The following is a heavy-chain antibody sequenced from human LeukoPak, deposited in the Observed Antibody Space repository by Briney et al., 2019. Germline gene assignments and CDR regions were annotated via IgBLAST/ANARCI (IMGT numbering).Heavy chain of an antibody. CDR2: ISSSSSYI. CDR3: AKGYSSGWYEGTDY. Sequence: GGSLRLSCAASGFTFSSYSMNWVRQAPGKGLEWVSSISSSSSYIYYADSVKGRFTISRDNAKNSLYLQMNSLRAEDTAVYYCAKGYSSGWYEGTDYWGQGTLVTVSS. J-gene: IGHJ4*02. CDR1: GFTFSSYS. V-gene: IGHV3-21*01. D-gene: IGHD6-19*01.